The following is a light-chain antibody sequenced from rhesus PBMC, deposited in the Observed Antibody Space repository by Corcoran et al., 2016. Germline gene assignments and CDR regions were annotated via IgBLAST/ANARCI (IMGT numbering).Light chain of an antibody. CDR1: SSAIGGYNY. V-gene: IGLV2-32*02. CDR2: EVS. Sequence: QAALTQPRSVSGSHGQSVTTSCTGPSSAIGGYNYVSWYQQHPGTAPKLMISEVSQRPSGVSDRVSGSKSGNPASLTISGLQAEDEADYYCSSYAGSSTYIFGAGTRLTVL. J-gene: IGLJ1*01. CDR3: SSYAGSSTYI.